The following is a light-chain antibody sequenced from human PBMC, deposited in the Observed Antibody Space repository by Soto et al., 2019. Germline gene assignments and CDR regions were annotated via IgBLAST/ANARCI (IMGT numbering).Light chain of an antibody. CDR1: TSNIGSIT. J-gene: IGLJ1*01. CDR3: AAWDDSLSGYV. Sequence: QSVLTRPPSATGTPGQRVTISCSGSTSNIGSITVNWYQQLPGTAPQLLIYSNNQRPSGVPDRFSGSKSGTSASLAISGLQSEDEADYYCAAWDDSLSGYVFGTGTKVTVL. CDR2: SNN. V-gene: IGLV1-44*01.